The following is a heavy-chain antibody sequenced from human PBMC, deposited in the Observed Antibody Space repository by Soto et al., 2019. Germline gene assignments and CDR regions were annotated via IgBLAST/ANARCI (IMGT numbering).Heavy chain of an antibody. D-gene: IGHD3-22*01. CDR1: GGSIRGSDDY. J-gene: IGHJ4*02. CDR2: VFYTGSA. CDR3: AGLKYFHSSDYLVH. V-gene: IGHV4-39*01. Sequence: SETLSLTCTVSGGSIRGSDDYWAWIRQSPWKGLEYIGSVFYTGSAYYNPSLKSRVTIVEDTSTNRFFLNLKSVTATDTAVYYCAGLKYFHSSDYLVHWGQGTRVT.